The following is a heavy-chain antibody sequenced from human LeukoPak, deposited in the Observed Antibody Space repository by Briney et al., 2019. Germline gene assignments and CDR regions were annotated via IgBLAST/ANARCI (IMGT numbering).Heavy chain of an antibody. CDR1: GFTVSSNY. V-gene: IGHV3-48*04. J-gene: IGHJ4*02. D-gene: IGHD3-22*01. CDR3: ARTYDSSGYYSKDGFDY. CDR2: ISSGSGTI. Sequence: GGSLRLSCAASGFTVSSNYMSWVRQAPGKGLEWVSYISSGSGTIYYADSVKGRFTISRDNAKNSLYLQMNSLRAEDTAVYYCARTYDSSGYYSKDGFDYWGQGTLVTVSS.